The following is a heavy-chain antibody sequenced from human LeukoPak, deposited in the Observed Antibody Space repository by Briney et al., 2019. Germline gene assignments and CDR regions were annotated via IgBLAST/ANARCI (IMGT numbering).Heavy chain of an antibody. CDR2: ISAYNGNT. CDR1: GYTFTSYG. V-gene: IGHV1-18*01. D-gene: IGHD6-13*01. J-gene: IGHJ5*02. CDR3: AREKIAAAENWFDP. Sequence: ASVKVSCKASGYTFTSYGISWVRQAPGQGLEWMGWISAYNGNTNYAQKLQGRVTMTTDTSTSTAYMELRSLRSDDTAVYYCAREKIAAAENWFDPWGQGTLVTVSS.